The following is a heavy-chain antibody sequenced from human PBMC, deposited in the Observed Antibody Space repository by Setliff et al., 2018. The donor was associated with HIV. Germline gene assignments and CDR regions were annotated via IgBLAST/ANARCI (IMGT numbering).Heavy chain of an antibody. D-gene: IGHD3-10*01. CDR1: GFSFSNYA. Sequence: GGSLRLSCAASGFSFSNYAMHWVRQAPGKGLEWVAVISYDGNNKYYADSVKGRFTISRDNSKNTLYLQMNSLRAEDTAVYYCAKGEYYFDYRGQGTLVTVSS. CDR2: ISYDGNNK. V-gene: IGHV3-30-3*01. J-gene: IGHJ4*02. CDR3: AKGEYYFDY.